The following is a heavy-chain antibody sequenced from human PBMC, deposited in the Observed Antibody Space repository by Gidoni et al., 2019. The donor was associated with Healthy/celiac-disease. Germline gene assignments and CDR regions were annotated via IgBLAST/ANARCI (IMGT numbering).Heavy chain of an antibody. Sequence: QVQLQESGPGLVKPSGTLSLTCAVSGGSISSSNWWSWVRQPPGKGLEWIGEIYHSGSTNYNPSLKSRVTISVDKSKNQFSLKLSSVTAADTAVYYCARVSGCSGGSCRENWFDPWGQGTLVTVSS. CDR3: ARVSGCSGGSCRENWFDP. CDR1: GGSISSSNW. D-gene: IGHD2-15*01. J-gene: IGHJ5*02. CDR2: IYHSGST. V-gene: IGHV4-4*02.